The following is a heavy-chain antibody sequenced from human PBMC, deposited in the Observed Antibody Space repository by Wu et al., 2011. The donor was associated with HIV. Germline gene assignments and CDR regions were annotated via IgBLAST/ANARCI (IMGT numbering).Heavy chain of an antibody. V-gene: IGHV1-69*14. CDR2: IIPFFGTT. Sequence: QVQLVQSGAEVKKPGSSVKVSCKVSGDSFSRFSISWVRQAPGQGLEWMGRIIPFFGTTDYVQKFQGRVTITADKSTSTAYMELSSLKSEDTAIYYCTVFGVIINFVHYDSWGQGTHVIVSS. CDR3: TVFGVIINFVHYDS. J-gene: IGHJ4*02. D-gene: IGHD3-3*01. CDR1: GDSFSRFS.